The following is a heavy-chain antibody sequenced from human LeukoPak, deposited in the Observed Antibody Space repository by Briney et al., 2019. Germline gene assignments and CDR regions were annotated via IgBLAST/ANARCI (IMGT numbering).Heavy chain of an antibody. J-gene: IGHJ2*01. CDR1: GGTFSSYA. CDR3: ARDLSTSSSWYGYFDL. V-gene: IGHV1-69*04. D-gene: IGHD6-13*01. Sequence: ASVKVSCKASGGTFSSYAISWVRQAPGQGLEWMGRIIPILGIANYAQKFQGRVTITADKSTSTAYMELSSLRSEDTAVYYCARDLSTSSSWYGYFDLWGRGTLVTVSS. CDR2: IIPILGIA.